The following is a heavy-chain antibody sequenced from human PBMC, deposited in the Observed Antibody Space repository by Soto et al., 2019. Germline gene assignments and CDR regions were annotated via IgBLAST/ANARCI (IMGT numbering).Heavy chain of an antibody. V-gene: IGHV3-11*05. D-gene: IGHD6-13*01. CDR3: ARGRGAAADYFDF. CDR1: GFTFSDYY. CDR2: ISSSTSHT. Sequence: QVQLVESGGGLVKPGGSLRLSCTVSGFTFSDYYMTWIRQVPGKGLEWVSYISSSTSHTNNADSVKGRFTISRDNAKNSLFLQMNSLRAEDTAVYYCARGRGAAADYFDFWGQGTLVTVSS. J-gene: IGHJ4*02.